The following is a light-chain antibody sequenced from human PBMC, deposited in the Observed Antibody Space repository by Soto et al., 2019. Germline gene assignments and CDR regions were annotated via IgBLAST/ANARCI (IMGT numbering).Light chain of an antibody. V-gene: IGKV3D-15*01. Sequence: EIELTQSPGTLSFSPGRRANLSCRASQSVSRSDLAWYQQKPGQAPRLLIYDASNRATGIAARFSGSGSETDFTLTVSSLRSEDSAVYYCQQYNYWPITFGQGTRLEI. CDR1: QSVSRSD. CDR2: DAS. J-gene: IGKJ5*01. CDR3: QQYNYWPIT.